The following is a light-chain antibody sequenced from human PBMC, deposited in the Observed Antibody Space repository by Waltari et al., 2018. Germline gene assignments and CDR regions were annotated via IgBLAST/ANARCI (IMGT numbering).Light chain of an antibody. CDR3: QQRFTWPSIT. CDR1: QSVTSY. Sequence: EIVLTQSPATLSLSPGERATLSCRTSQSVTSYLAWYQHKPGQAPRLLIYDASNRATGIPARFSCSGSGTDFTLTISSLEPDDFALYYCQQRFTWPSITFGQGTRLEIK. J-gene: IGKJ5*01. CDR2: DAS. V-gene: IGKV3-11*01.